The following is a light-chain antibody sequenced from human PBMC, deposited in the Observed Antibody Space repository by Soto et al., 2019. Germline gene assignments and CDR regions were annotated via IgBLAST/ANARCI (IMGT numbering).Light chain of an antibody. CDR1: QDISSW. CDR2: ASS. Sequence: DIQMTQSPSSVSASVGDRGTITCRASQDISSWLAWYQQKPGKAPKLLIFASSSLQSGVPLRFSGSGSGTHFTLTISSLQPDDFATYYCQQANSFPLTFGGGTKVEIK. V-gene: IGKV1D-12*01. J-gene: IGKJ4*01. CDR3: QQANSFPLT.